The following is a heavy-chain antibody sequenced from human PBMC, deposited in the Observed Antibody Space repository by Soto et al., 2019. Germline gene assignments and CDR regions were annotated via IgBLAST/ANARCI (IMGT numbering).Heavy chain of an antibody. D-gene: IGHD3-22*01. CDR1: GFTFSSDS. J-gene: IGHJ3*02. CDR2: ISSSSSYI. V-gene: IGHV3-21*01. Sequence: GGSLRLSWAASGFTFSSDSMNWVRQAPGKGLEWVSSISSSSSYIYYADSVKGRFTISRDNAKNSLYLQMNSLRAEDTAVYYCARSRTYYYDSSGYSRDAFDIWGQGTMVTVSS. CDR3: ARSRTYYYDSSGYSRDAFDI.